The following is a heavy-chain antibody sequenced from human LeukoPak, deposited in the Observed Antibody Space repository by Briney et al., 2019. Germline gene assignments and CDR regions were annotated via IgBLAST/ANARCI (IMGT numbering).Heavy chain of an antibody. CDR1: GGSISSSSYY. D-gene: IGHD1-26*01. V-gene: IGHV4-39*01. J-gene: IGHJ5*02. CDR2: IYYSGST. CDR3: ARQGWGLNWFDP. Sequence: PSETLPLTCTVSGGSISSSSYYWGWIRQPPGKGLEWIGSIYYSGSTYYNPSLKGRVTISVDTSKNQFSLKLSSVTAADTAVYYCARQGWGLNWFDPWGQGTLVTVSS.